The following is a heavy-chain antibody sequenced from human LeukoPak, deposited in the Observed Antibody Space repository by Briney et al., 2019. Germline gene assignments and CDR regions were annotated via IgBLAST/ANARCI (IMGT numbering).Heavy chain of an antibody. V-gene: IGHV3-30*02. Sequence: TGGSLRLSCAASGFTFSSYGMHWVRQAPGKGLGWVAFIRYDGSNKYYADSVKGRFTISRDNSKNTLYLQMNSLRAEDTAVYYCARDQGSSRRAWWDAVHNADAFDIWGQGTMVTVSS. J-gene: IGHJ3*02. CDR3: ARDQGSSRRAWWDAVHNADAFDI. CDR1: GFTFSSYG. D-gene: IGHD2-15*01. CDR2: IRYDGSNK.